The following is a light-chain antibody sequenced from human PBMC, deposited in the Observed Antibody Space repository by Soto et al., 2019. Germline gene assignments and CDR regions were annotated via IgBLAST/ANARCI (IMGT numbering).Light chain of an antibody. V-gene: IGLV2-14*01. CDR2: EVS. CDR3: SSYTSTSTLV. J-gene: IGLJ1*01. Sequence: QSALTQPASVSGSPRQSITISCTGTSSDVGGYNFVSWYQQHPGKAPKLMIYEVSSRPSGVSNRFSGSKSGDTASLTISGLQAEDEADYYCSSYTSTSTLVFGTGTKLTVL. CDR1: SSDVGGYNF.